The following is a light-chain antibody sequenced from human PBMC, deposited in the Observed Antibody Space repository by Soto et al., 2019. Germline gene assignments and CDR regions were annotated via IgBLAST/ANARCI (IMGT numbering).Light chain of an antibody. V-gene: IGKV3-15*01. J-gene: IGKJ2*01. CDR1: QSVSSN. Sequence: EIVMTQSPATLSVSPGERATLSCRASQSVSSNLAWYQQKPGQAPRLLIYGAYTRATGIPARFSGSGSGTAFTLTISSMQSEDFAVYYCQQYNNWPRTFGQGTKLEIK. CDR3: QQYNNWPRT. CDR2: GAY.